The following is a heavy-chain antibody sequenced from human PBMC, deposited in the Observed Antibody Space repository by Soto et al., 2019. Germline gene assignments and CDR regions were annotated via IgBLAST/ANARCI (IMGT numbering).Heavy chain of an antibody. V-gene: IGHV3-48*01. D-gene: IGHD3-10*01. CDR1: GFTFSSYN. J-gene: IGHJ5*02. CDR2: ISSSSTTI. CDR3: ARALVFPGGFDP. Sequence: EVQLMESGGGLVQPGRSLRLSCAASGFTFSSYNMNWVRQAPGKGLEWVSDISSSSTTIYYADSVRGRFTISRDNAKNSLYLPMNSLRAEDTAVYSCARALVFPGGFDPWGQGTLVTVSS.